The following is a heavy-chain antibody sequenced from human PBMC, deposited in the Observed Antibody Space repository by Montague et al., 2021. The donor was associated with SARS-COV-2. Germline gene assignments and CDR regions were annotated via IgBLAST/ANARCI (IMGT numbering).Heavy chain of an antibody. CDR2: IYYSGST. D-gene: IGHD3-9*01. CDR1: GDSISSSSYY. J-gene: IGHJ6*02. V-gene: IGHV4-39*07. Sequence: SETLSLTCTVSGDSISSSSYYWGWIRQPPGKGLEWIGSIYYSGSTLYNPSLKSRVTISVGTSKNQFSLKLNSVTAADTAVYYCARDVTLRYETLIRPRHYYYGIDVWGQGTTVIVSS. CDR3: ARDVTLRYETLIRPRHYYYGIDV.